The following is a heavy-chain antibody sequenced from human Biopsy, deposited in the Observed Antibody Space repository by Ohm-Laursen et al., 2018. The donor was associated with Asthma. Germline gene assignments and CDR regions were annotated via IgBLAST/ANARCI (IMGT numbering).Heavy chain of an antibody. CDR3: AGFCSGGNCPDH. Sequence: SETLSLTCPVSGVSIRSYYWTWIRQPPGKGLEWIGNIHYSGSTYSNASLKSRVTISVDTSKKQISLRLSSVIAADTAVYYCAGFCSGGNCPDHWGQGTLVTVSS. CDR2: IHYSGST. J-gene: IGHJ4*02. CDR1: GVSIRSYY. D-gene: IGHD2-15*01. V-gene: IGHV4-59*01.